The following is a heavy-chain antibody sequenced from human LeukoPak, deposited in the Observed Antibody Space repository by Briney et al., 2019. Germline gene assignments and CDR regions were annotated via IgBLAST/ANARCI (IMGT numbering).Heavy chain of an antibody. CDR3: AKGGYSYGYMDV. CDR1: GFTFDDYA. J-gene: IGHJ6*03. CDR2: ISWNSGSI. D-gene: IGHD5-18*01. V-gene: IGHV3-9*03. Sequence: GGSLRLSCAASGFTFDDYAMYWVRQAPGKGLEWVSGISWNSGSIGYADSVKGRFTISRDNAKNSLYLQMNSLRAEDMALYYCAKGGYSYGYMDVWGKGTTVTVSS.